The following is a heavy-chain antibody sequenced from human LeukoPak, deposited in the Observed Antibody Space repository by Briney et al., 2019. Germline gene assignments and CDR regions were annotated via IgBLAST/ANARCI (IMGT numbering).Heavy chain of an antibody. CDR3: ARSYSGSSESDY. D-gene: IGHD1-26*01. Sequence: PSETLSLTCTVSGYSISSGYYWGWIRQPPGKGLEWIGSIYHSGSTYYNPSLKSRVTISVDTSKNQFSLKLSSVTAADTAVYYCARSYSGSSESDYWGQGTLVTVSS. CDR1: GYSISSGYY. CDR2: IYHSGST. V-gene: IGHV4-38-2*02. J-gene: IGHJ4*02.